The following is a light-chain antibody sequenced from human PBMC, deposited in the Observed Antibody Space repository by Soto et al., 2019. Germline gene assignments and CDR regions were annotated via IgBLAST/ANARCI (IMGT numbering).Light chain of an antibody. CDR2: EGS. V-gene: IGLV2-23*01. CDR1: SSDVGSYNL. J-gene: IGLJ1*01. Sequence: QSALTQPASVSGSPGQSITISCTGTSSDVGSYNLVSWYQQHPGKAPKLMIYEGSKRPSGVSNRFSGSKSGNTASLTISGLQAEDEADYYCCSYAGSSTLDVVGTGTKVTVL. CDR3: CSYAGSSTLDV.